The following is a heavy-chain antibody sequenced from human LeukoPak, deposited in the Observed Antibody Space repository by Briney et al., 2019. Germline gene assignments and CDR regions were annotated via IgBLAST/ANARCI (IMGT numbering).Heavy chain of an antibody. CDR2: INWNGGST. Sequence: PGGSLRLSCAASGFTFDDNDMSWVRQAPGKGLEWVSGINWNGGSTGYADSVKGRFTISRDNAKNSLYLQMNSLRAEDTALYYCARSYGSGSYSFYRFDPWGQGTLVTVSS. D-gene: IGHD3-10*01. V-gene: IGHV3-20*04. CDR1: GFTFDDND. J-gene: IGHJ5*02. CDR3: ARSYGSGSYSFYRFDP.